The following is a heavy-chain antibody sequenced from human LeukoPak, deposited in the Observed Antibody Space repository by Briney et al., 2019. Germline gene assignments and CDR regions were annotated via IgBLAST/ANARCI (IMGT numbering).Heavy chain of an antibody. V-gene: IGHV1-24*01. Sequence: ASVKVSCKVSGYTLTELSMHWVRQAPGKGLEWMGGFDPEDGETIYAQKFQGRVTMTEDTSTDTAYMKLSSLRSEDTAVYYCATAPYYYDSSGYYFAGFDYWGQGTLVTVSS. CDR1: GYTLTELS. CDR3: ATAPYYYDSSGYYFAGFDY. J-gene: IGHJ4*02. D-gene: IGHD3-22*01. CDR2: FDPEDGET.